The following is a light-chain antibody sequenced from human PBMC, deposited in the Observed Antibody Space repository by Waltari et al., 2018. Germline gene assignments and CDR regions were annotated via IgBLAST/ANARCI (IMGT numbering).Light chain of an antibody. V-gene: IGLV6-57*03. CDR1: SGRIASNY. CDR2: ESN. Sequence: NFMLTQPHSVSESPGKTVTISCTRSSGRIASNYVQWYQQRPGSGPTTVIYESNERPSGVPDRFSGSVDSSSNSASLTISGLKTEDEADYYCHSYDSNNQVFGGGTKLTVL. J-gene: IGLJ3*02. CDR3: HSYDSNNQV.